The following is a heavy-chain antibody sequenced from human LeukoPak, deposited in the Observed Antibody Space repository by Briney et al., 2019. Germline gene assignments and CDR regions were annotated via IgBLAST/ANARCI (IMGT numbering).Heavy chain of an antibody. CDR2: INPNSGGT. Sequence: GASVKVSCKASGYTLTGYYMHWVRQAPGQGLEWMGWINPNSGGTNYAQKFQGRVTMTRDTSISTAYMELSSLRSDDTAVYYCARTVGYSSGWYYFDYWGQGTLVTVSS. CDR3: ARTVGYSSGWYYFDY. D-gene: IGHD6-19*01. J-gene: IGHJ4*02. V-gene: IGHV1-2*02. CDR1: GYTLTGYY.